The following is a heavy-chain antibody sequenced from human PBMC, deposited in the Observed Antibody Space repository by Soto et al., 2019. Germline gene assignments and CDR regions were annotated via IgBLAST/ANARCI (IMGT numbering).Heavy chain of an antibody. CDR1: GGSFSGYY. CDR2: INHSGST. D-gene: IGHD6-6*01. CDR3: AISTSSSLFYYYGMDV. Sequence: PSETLSLTCAVYGGSFSGYYWSWIRQPPGKGLEWIGEINHSGSTNYNPSLKSRVTISVDTSKNQFSLRLSSVTAAATAVYYCAISTSSSLFYYYGMDVWGQGTTVTVSS. V-gene: IGHV4-34*01. J-gene: IGHJ6*02.